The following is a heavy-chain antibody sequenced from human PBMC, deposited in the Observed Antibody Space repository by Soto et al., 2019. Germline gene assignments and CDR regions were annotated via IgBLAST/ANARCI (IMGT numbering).Heavy chain of an antibody. J-gene: IGHJ3*02. Sequence: GGSLRLSCAASGFTFSSYGMHWVRQAPGKGLEWVAVISYDGSNKYYADSVKGRFTISRDNSKNTLYLQMNSLRAEDTAVYYCATYYYDSSGYSTGYAFDIWGQGTMVTVSS. CDR3: ATYYYDSSGYSTGYAFDI. CDR2: ISYDGSNK. D-gene: IGHD3-22*01. CDR1: GFTFSSYG. V-gene: IGHV3-30*03.